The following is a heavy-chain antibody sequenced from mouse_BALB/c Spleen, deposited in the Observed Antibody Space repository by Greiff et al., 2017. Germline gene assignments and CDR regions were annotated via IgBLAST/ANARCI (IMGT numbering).Heavy chain of an antibody. CDR3: AREGGNYYFDY. CDR2: ISNGGGST. Sequence: DVMLVESGGGLVQPGGSLKLSCAASGFTFSSYTMSWVRQTPEKRLEWVAYISNGGGSTYYPDTVKGRFTISRDNAKNTLYLQMSSLKSEDTAMYYCAREGGNYYFDYWGQGTTLTVSS. V-gene: IGHV5-12-2*01. D-gene: IGHD2-1*01. CDR1: GFTFSSYT. J-gene: IGHJ2*01.